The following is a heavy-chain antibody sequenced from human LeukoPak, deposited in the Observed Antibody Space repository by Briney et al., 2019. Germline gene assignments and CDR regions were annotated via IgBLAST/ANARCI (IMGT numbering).Heavy chain of an antibody. J-gene: IGHJ4*02. V-gene: IGHV3-23*01. Sequence: PGGSLRLSCAASGFTFSSYAMSWVRQAPGKGLEWVSAISGSGGSTYYADSVKGRFTISRDNSKNTLYLQMNSLRAEDTAVYYCAKDQLRYYYGSSGYFDYWGQGTLVTVSS. CDR3: AKDQLRYYYGSSGYFDY. CDR1: GFTFSSYA. CDR2: ISGSGGST. D-gene: IGHD3-22*01.